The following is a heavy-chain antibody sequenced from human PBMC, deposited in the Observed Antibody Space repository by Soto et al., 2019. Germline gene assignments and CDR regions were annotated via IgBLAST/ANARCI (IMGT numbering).Heavy chain of an antibody. V-gene: IGHV1-18*01. D-gene: IGHD6-19*01. CDR2: ISAYNGNT. Sequence: ASVKVSCKASGYTFTSYGISWVRQAPGQGLEWMGWISAYNGNTNYAQKLQGRVTMTTDTSTSTAYMELRSLRSDDTAFYYCAKSAVLFTPSLEYFDLWGQGTLVTVSS. CDR1: GYTFTSYG. J-gene: IGHJ4*02. CDR3: AKSAVLFTPSLEYFDL.